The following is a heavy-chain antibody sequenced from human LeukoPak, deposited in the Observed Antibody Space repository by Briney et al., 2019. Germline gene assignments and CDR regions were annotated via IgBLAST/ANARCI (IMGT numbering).Heavy chain of an antibody. D-gene: IGHD1-14*01. Sequence: SGTLSLTCAVSGGSISSNNWWGWVRQPPGKGLEWIGEINHSGSTNYNPSLKSRVTISLDTSKNQFSLELSSVTAADTAVYYCARKTSQNIYYYYYGLYVWGQGTTVTVSS. V-gene: IGHV4-4*02. J-gene: IGHJ6*02. CDR1: GGSISSNNW. CDR2: INHSGST. CDR3: ARKTSQNIYYYYYGLYV.